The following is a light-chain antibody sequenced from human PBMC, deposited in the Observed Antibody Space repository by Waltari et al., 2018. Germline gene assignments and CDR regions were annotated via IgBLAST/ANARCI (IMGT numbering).Light chain of an antibody. Sequence: EIVMTQSPATLSVSPGERATLSCRASQSVRSNLAWYQQKPGQAPRLLIYDVSTRDIGIPARFSGSGSGTEFTLTITSLQSEDFVVYYCQQYNNWPYTFGQGTKLEIE. J-gene: IGKJ2*01. CDR3: QQYNNWPYT. V-gene: IGKV3-15*01. CDR2: DVS. CDR1: QSVRSN.